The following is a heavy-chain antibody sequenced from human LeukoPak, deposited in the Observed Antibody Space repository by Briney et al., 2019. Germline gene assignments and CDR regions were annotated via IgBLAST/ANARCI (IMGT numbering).Heavy chain of an antibody. CDR1: GFTFSSYN. D-gene: IGHD6-19*01. CDR2: ISSSSSYI. V-gene: IGHV3-21*01. J-gene: IGHJ4*02. Sequence: GGSLRLSCAASGFTFSSYNMNWVRQAPGKGLEWVSSISSSSSYIYHADSVKGRFTISRDNAKNSLHLQMNSLRAEDTAVYYCARGLYSSGWYPPHDYWGQGTLVTVSS. CDR3: ARGLYSSGWYPPHDY.